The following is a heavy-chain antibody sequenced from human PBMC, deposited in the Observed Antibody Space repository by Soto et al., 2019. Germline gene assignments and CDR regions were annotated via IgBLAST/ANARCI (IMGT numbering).Heavy chain of an antibody. CDR3: ARDRYGSGSSTDYYYYYGMDV. V-gene: IGHV3-33*01. D-gene: IGHD3-10*01. J-gene: IGHJ6*02. Sequence: QLGGSLRLSCAASGFTFSSYGMHWVRQAPGKGLEWVAVIWYDGSNKYYADSVKGRFTISRDNSKNTLYLQMNSLRAEDTAVYYCARDRYGSGSSTDYYYYYGMDVWGQGTTVTV. CDR2: IWYDGSNK. CDR1: GFTFSSYG.